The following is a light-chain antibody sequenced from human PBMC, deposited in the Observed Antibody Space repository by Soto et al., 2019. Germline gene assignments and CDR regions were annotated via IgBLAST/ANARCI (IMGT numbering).Light chain of an antibody. CDR1: QSVSSN. V-gene: IGKV3-15*01. J-gene: IGKJ1*01. CDR3: QQYNDWPRT. CDR2: GAS. Sequence: EIVMPQSPATLSVSPGARATLSCRASQSVSSNLAWYQQKPGQATRLLIYGASTRATGIPDTFSGTGSATAFTLTISSLQSEDFAIYYCQQYNDWPRTFGQGTKVDI.